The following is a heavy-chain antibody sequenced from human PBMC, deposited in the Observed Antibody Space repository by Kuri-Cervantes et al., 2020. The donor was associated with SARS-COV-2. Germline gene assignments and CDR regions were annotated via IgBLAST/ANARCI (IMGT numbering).Heavy chain of an antibody. V-gene: IGHV3-15*01. D-gene: IGHD3-3*01. J-gene: IGHJ4*02. CDR2: IKSKTDGGTT. Sequence: GESLKISCAASGFTFSNAWMSWVRQAPGKGLEWVGRIKSKTDGGTTDYAAPVKGRFTISRDDSKSIAYLQMNSLKTEDTAVYYCTRDDFWSGYYPYWGQGTLVTVSS. CDR3: TRDDFWSGYYPY. CDR1: GFTFSNAW.